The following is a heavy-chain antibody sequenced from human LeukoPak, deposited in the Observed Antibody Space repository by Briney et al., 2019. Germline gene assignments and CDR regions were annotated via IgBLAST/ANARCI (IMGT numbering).Heavy chain of an antibody. J-gene: IGHJ6*03. D-gene: IGHD4-11*01. CDR3: ARGYSHRRYYHYYYMDV. CDR2: INHSGST. V-gene: IGHV4-34*01. CDR1: GGSFSGYY. Sequence: KPSETLSLTCAVYGGSFSGYYWSWIRQPPGKGLEWIGEINHSGSTNYNPSLKSRVTISVDTSKNQFSLKLSSVTAADTAVYYCARGYSHRRYYHYYYMDVWGKGTTVTVSS.